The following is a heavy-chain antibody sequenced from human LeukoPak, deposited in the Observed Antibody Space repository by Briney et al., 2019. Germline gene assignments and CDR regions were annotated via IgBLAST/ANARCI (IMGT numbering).Heavy chain of an antibody. CDR3: ATIEY. V-gene: IGHV1-46*01. CDR2: INPSGGST. CDR1: GYPFTSYY. J-gene: IGHJ4*02. Sequence: ASVKVSCKASGYPFTSYYIHWVRQAPGQGLEWMGIINPSGGSTNYAQKFQGGATMTRDTSTSTLYMELSSLRPEDTALYYCATIEYWGQGTLVTVSS.